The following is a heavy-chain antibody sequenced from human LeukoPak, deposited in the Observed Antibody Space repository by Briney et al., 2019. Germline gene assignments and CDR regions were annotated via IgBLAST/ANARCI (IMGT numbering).Heavy chain of an antibody. CDR1: GFTFSSYG. J-gene: IGHJ6*03. CDR2: ISGSGGST. CDR3: AKSGIVATIHYYYMDV. V-gene: IGHV3-23*01. Sequence: GGSLRLSCAASGFTFSSYGMHWVRQAPGKGLEWVSAISGSGGSTYYADSVKGRFTISRDNSKNTLYLQMNSLRAEDTAVYYCAKSGIVATIHYYYMDVWGKGTTVTISS. D-gene: IGHD5-12*01.